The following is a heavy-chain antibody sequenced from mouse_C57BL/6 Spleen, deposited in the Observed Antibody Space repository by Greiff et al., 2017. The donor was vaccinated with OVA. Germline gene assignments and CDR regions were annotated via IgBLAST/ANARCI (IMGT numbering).Heavy chain of an antibody. CDR3: ARGGEITTRGFAY. CDR1: GYSITSGYD. Sequence: EVKLQESGPGMVKPSQSLSLTCTVTGYSITSGYDWHWIRHFPGNKLEWMGYISYSGSTNYNPSLKSRISITHDTSKNHFFLKLNSVTTEDTATYYCARGGEITTRGFAYWGQGTLVTVSA. J-gene: IGHJ3*01. V-gene: IGHV3-1*01. D-gene: IGHD1-1*01. CDR2: ISYSGST.